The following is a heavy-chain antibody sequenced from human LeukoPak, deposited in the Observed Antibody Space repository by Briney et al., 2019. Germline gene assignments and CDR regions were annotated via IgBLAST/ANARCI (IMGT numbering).Heavy chain of an antibody. CDR2: ISYDGSNK. J-gene: IGHJ3*02. Sequence: GRSLRLSCAASGFTFSSYAMHWVRQAPGKGLEWVAVISYDGSNKYYADSVKDRFTISRDNAKNSLYLQMNSLRAEDTAVYYCARRIAADGAFDIWGQGTMVTVSS. CDR1: GFTFSSYA. CDR3: ARRIAADGAFDI. D-gene: IGHD6-13*01. V-gene: IGHV3-30-3*01.